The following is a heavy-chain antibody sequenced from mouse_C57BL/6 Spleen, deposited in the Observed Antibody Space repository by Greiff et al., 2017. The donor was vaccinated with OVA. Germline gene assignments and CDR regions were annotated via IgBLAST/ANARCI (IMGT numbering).Heavy chain of an antibody. J-gene: IGHJ3*01. Sequence: QVQLKQSGAELVRPGASVTLSCKASGYTFTDYEMHWVKQTPVHGLEWIGAIDPETGGTAYNQKFKGKAILTADKSSSKAYMELRSLTSEDSAVYYCTRDHRGFAYWGQGTLVTVSA. CDR2: IDPETGGT. D-gene: IGHD2-14*01. CDR3: TRDHRGFAY. CDR1: GYTFTDYE. V-gene: IGHV1-15*01.